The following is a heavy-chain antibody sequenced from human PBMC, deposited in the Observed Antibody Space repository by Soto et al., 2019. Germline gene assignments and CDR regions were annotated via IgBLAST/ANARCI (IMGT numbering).Heavy chain of an antibody. D-gene: IGHD2-15*01. J-gene: IGHJ3*02. V-gene: IGHV3-23*01. Sequence: EVQVLESGGGLVQPGGSLRLSCEGSEFTVSGHAMTWIRQAPGKGPEWVSTITADDGTYYADSVKGRFAMSRDTSENTLYLQMNSLGAEDTAAYYCAPHVSCSGGSCQYDAFAIRGQGTMVTVSS. CDR1: EFTVSGHA. CDR2: ITADDGT. CDR3: APHVSCSGGSCQYDAFAI.